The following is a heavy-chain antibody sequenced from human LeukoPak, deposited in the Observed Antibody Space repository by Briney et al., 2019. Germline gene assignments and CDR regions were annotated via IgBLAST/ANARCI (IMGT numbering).Heavy chain of an antibody. CDR1: GGFISSSSYY. CDR3: ARRRYYDSTGYLE. Sequence: SETLSLTCTISGGFISSSSYYWGWIRQPPGKGLEWIGAIYYSGSTYYNPALKSRVSMSIDTSKNHFSLELRSVAAADTALYYCARRRYYDSTGYLEWGQGTLVTVTS. V-gene: IGHV4-39*01. J-gene: IGHJ1*01. CDR2: IYYSGST. D-gene: IGHD3-22*01.